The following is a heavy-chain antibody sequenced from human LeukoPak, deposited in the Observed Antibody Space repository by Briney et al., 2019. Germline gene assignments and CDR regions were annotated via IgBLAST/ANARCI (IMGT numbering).Heavy chain of an antibody. J-gene: IGHJ4*02. CDR2: ISGSGGST. Sequence: PGGSLRLSCSASGFTFSSYVMTWVRQAPGKGLVWVSTISGSGGSTYYADSVKGRFTISRDNSKNTLYLQRNSLRAEDTAVYYCAKDLSGSSNCYDYWGQGTLVTVSS. V-gene: IGHV3-23*01. CDR3: AKDLSGSSNCYDY. D-gene: IGHD2-15*01. CDR1: GFTFSSYV.